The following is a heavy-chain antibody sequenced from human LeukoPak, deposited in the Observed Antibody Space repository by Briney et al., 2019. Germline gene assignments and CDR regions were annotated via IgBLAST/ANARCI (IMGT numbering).Heavy chain of an antibody. CDR2: ISGSGGST. J-gene: IGHJ3*02. CDR3: AKEHGGSSWYEDAFDI. V-gene: IGHV3-23*01. D-gene: IGHD6-13*01. Sequence: GGSLRLSCAASGFTFSNYAMSWVRQAPGKGLEWVSVISGSGGSTYYADSVEGRFTVSRDNSKNTLYLQMNSLRAEDTAVYYCAKEHGGSSWYEDAFDIWGQGTMVTVSS. CDR1: GFTFSNYA.